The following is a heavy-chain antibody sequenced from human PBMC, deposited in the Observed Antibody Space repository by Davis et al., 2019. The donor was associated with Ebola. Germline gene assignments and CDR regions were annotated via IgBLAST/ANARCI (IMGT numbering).Heavy chain of an antibody. J-gene: IGHJ4*02. CDR2: IYSGGST. CDR1: GFTVSSNY. V-gene: IGHV3-53*01. Sequence: GESLKISCAASGFTVSSNYMSWVRQAPGKGLEWVSVIYSGGSTYYADSVKGRFTISRDNSKNTLYLQMNSLRAEDTAVYYCARESIVGASDFDYWGQGTLVTVSS. D-gene: IGHD1-26*01. CDR3: ARESIVGASDFDY.